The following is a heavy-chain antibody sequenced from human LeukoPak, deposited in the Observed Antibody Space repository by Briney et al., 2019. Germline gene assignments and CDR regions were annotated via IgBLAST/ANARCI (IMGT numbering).Heavy chain of an antibody. Sequence: GGSLRLSCAASGFTFSTSWMTWVRQAPGKGLEWVANIKQDGSEKYYVDSVKGRFTISRDNAKNSLYLQMNSLRAEDTAVYYCARGSTMIVVAHFDYWGQGTLVTVSS. V-gene: IGHV3-7*01. CDR3: ARGSTMIVVAHFDY. D-gene: IGHD3-22*01. CDR1: GFTFSTSW. CDR2: IKQDGSEK. J-gene: IGHJ4*02.